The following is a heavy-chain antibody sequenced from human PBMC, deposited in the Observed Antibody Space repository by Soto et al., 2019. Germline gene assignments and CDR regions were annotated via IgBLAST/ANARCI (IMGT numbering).Heavy chain of an antibody. V-gene: IGHV2-70*01. CDR2: IDWDDDK. CDR3: SKSAPWGAALPY. Sequence: GPTLVNPTQTLTLTCTFSGFSLSTSGMCVSWIRQPPGKALEWLALIDWDDDKYYSTSLKTRLTISKDTSKNQVVLTMTNMDRVDTATYYCSKSAPWGAALPYRGQGPPVPVSS. D-gene: IGHD3-16*01. CDR1: GFSLSTSGMC. J-gene: IGHJ4*02.